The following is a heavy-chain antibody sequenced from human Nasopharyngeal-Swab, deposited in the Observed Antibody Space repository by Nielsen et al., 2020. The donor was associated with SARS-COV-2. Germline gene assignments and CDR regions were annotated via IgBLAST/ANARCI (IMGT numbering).Heavy chain of an antibody. CDR1: GFTFSSFG. Sequence: GGSLRLSCAASGFTFSSFGMHWVRQAPGKGLEWVAFIARDASNEYYGDSVKGRFSISRDRSKNTLYLQMDSLRGEDTAVYYCARDAPAHYGAFYWGRGTLVTVSS. J-gene: IGHJ4*02. V-gene: IGHV3-30*03. D-gene: IGHD4-17*01. CDR2: IARDASNE. CDR3: ARDAPAHYGAFY.